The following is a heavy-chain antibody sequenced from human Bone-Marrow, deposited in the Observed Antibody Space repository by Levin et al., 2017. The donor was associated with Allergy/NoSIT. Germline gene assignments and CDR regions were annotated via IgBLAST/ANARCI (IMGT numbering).Heavy chain of an antibody. Sequence: SCAASGFAFSNYGIHWVRQAPGKGLEWVAVMSYDGTNKYYADSVKGRFFISRDNSRYTVYLQMNSLRVGDTAVYYCSKDLVPYCSGLTCYLGGYGMDVWGQGTKVTVSS. CDR3: SKDLVPYCSGLTCYLGGYGMDV. CDR2: MSYDGTNK. CDR1: GFAFSNYG. V-gene: IGHV3-30*18. D-gene: IGHD2-2*01. J-gene: IGHJ6*02.